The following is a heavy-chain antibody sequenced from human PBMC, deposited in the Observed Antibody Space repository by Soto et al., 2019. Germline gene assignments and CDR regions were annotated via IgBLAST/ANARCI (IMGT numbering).Heavy chain of an antibody. Sequence: PGGSLKISCKGSGYSFSTYWIGWVRQMPGKGLEWMGIIYPGDSETRYSPSFEGQVIISADKSISTAYLQWRSLKASDTAMYFCLRQGFQYWGQGTPVTVSS. J-gene: IGHJ1*01. CDR1: GYSFSTYW. V-gene: IGHV5-51*01. CDR3: LRQGFQY. CDR2: IYPGDSET.